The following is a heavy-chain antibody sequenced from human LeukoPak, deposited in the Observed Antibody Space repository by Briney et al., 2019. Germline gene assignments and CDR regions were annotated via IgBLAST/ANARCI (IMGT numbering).Heavy chain of an antibody. D-gene: IGHD3-3*01. CDR3: ARTSSFGEADDKTYYDFWSGYYTGCCRPLDY. J-gene: IGHJ4*02. V-gene: IGHV3-21*01. Sequence: GGSLRLSCAASGFTFSSYSMNWVRQAPGKGLEWVSSISSSSSYIYYADSVKGRFTISRDNAKNSPYLQMNSLRAEDTAVYYCARTSSFGEADDKTYYDFWSGYYTGCCRPLDYWGQGTLVTVSS. CDR1: GFTFSSYS. CDR2: ISSSSSYI.